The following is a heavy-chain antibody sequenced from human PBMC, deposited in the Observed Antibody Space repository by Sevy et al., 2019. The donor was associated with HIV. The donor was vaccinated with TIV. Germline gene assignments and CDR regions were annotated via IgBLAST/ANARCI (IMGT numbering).Heavy chain of an antibody. J-gene: IGHJ4*02. Sequence: SETLSLTCTVSGASISSSGYYWGWIRQPPGKGLEWIASIRYSGSTFYNPSLKSRVTISADTSKNQFSLKVNSVTAADTATYYCAGQTLTYSNGWSYYDFWGQRTVVTVS. CDR3: AGQTLTYSNGWSYYDF. V-gene: IGHV4-39*01. CDR1: GASISSSGYY. CDR2: IRYSGST. D-gene: IGHD6-19*01.